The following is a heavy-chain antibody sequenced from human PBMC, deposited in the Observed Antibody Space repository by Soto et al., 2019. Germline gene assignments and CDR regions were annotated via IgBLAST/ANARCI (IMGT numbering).Heavy chain of an antibody. CDR1: GFTFSSYG. CDR2: IWYDGSNK. CDR3: ARDHPIWPNDYYGMDV. Sequence: GGSLRLSCAASGFTFSSYGMHWVRQAPGKGLEWVAVIWYDGSNKYYADSVKGRFTISRDNSKNTLYLQMNSLRAEDTAVYYCARDHPIWPNDYYGMDVWGHGTTVTVSS. J-gene: IGHJ6*02. V-gene: IGHV3-33*01. D-gene: IGHD3-9*01.